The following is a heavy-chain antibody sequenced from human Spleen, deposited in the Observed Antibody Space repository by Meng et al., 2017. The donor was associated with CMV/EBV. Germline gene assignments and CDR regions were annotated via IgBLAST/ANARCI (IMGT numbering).Heavy chain of an antibody. J-gene: IGHJ4*02. V-gene: IGHV4-38-2*02. Sequence: SETLSLTCTVSGYSISSGYYWGWIRQPPGKGLEWIGSIYHSGSTYYNPSLKSRVTISVDTSKNHFSLKLSSVTAADTAVYYCARMYSSSSGYWGQGTLVTVSS. CDR3: ARMYSSSSGY. CDR1: GYSISSGYY. D-gene: IGHD6-13*01. CDR2: IYHSGST.